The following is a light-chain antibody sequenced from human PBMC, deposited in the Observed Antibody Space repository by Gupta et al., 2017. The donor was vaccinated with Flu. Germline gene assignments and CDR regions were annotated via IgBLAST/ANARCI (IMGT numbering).Light chain of an antibody. Sequence: ISCRSSQSLVYSDGNTVLHWFQQRPGQSPRRLIYLVSHRDSGVPDRFSGSGSDTDFTLKISRVEAEDVGVYFCMQGAHWPWAFGQGTKVEIK. CDR1: QSLVYSDGNTV. CDR3: MQGAHWPWA. J-gene: IGKJ1*01. CDR2: LVS. V-gene: IGKV2-30*01.